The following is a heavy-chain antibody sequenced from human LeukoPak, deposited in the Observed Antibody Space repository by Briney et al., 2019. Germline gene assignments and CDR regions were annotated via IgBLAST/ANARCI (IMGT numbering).Heavy chain of an antibody. J-gene: IGHJ6*03. D-gene: IGHD1-1*01. CDR2: ISSSSSYI. CDR1: EFTFNTYA. Sequence: GGSLRLSCAASEFTFNTYAMSWVRQAPGKGLEWVSSISSSSSYIYYADSVKGRFTISRDNAKNSLYLQMNSLRAEDTAVYYCASLDPIKQNIYYYYYMDVWGKGTTVTVSS. V-gene: IGHV3-21*01. CDR3: ASLDPIKQNIYYYYYMDV.